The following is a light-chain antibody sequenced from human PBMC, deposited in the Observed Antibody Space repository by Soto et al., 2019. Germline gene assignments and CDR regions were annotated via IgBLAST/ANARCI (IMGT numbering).Light chain of an antibody. V-gene: IGKV1-5*03. CDR3: QQSFGTPLT. CDR1: QTIINW. Sequence: DIQMTQSPSTLSASVGDRVTITCRASQTIINWLAWYQQKPGKAPKLLIYKASRLESGVPSRFSGSGSGTDFTLTISSLQPEDSATYYCQQSFGTPLTFGGGTKVDIK. J-gene: IGKJ4*01. CDR2: KAS.